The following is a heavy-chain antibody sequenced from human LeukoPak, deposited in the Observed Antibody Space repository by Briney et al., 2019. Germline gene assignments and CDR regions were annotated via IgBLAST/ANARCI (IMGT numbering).Heavy chain of an antibody. CDR3: AKGPERRGFCSGSACYSDC. CDR2: ISANGGRT. J-gene: IGHJ4*02. V-gene: IGHV3-23*01. Sequence: GGSLRLSCAASGLTFSGYVMSWARQAPGKGLEWVAAISANGGRTYYTESVKGHFTISRDNSKNTLSLQMNSLRADDTAIYYCAKGPERRGFCSGSACYSDCWGQGTLVTVSS. CDR1: GLTFSGYV. D-gene: IGHD2-8*02.